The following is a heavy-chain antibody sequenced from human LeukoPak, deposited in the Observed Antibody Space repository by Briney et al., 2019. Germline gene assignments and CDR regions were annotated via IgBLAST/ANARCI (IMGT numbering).Heavy chain of an antibody. CDR2: ISSSSSYI. J-gene: IGHJ6*03. CDR1: GFTFSSYS. Sequence: TGGSLRLSCAASGFTFSSYSMNWVRQAPGKGLEWVSSISSSSSYIYYADSVKGRFTISRDNPKNSLYLQMNSLRAEDTAVYYCARGYCSSTSCYIDYYYMDVWGKGTTVTVSS. V-gene: IGHV3-21*01. CDR3: ARGYCSSTSCYIDYYYMDV. D-gene: IGHD2-2*02.